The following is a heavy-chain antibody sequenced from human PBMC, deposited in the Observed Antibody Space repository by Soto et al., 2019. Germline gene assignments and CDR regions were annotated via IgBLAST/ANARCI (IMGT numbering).Heavy chain of an antibody. J-gene: IGHJ6*03. Sequence: GGSLRLSCAASGFTFDDYGMSWVRQAPGKGLEWVFGINWNGGSTGYADSVKGRFTISRDNAKNSLYLQMNSLRAEDTALYHCARDAYSSSSDYYYYMDVWGKGTTVTVSS. CDR3: ARDAYSSSSDYYYYMDV. D-gene: IGHD6-6*01. CDR2: INWNGGST. CDR1: GFTFDDYG. V-gene: IGHV3-20*01.